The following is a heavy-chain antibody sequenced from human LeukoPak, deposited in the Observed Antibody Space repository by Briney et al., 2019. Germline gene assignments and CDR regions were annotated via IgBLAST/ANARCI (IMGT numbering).Heavy chain of an antibody. D-gene: IGHD6-19*01. J-gene: IGHJ4*02. Sequence: GGSLRLSCAASGFTFSTYWMHWVRQAPGKGLVWVSRIDTDGISTAYADSVKGRFTISRDSAKNTVYLQMNSLRGEDTAVYYCVGSSGWPKYWGQGTLVAVSA. CDR3: VGSSGWPKY. CDR1: GFTFSTYW. CDR2: IDTDGIST. V-gene: IGHV3-74*01.